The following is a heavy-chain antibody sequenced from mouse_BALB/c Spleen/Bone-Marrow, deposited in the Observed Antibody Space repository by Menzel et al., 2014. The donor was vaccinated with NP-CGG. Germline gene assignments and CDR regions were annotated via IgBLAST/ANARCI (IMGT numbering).Heavy chain of an antibody. Sequence: DVHLVESGGGLVKSGGSLKLSCAASGFSFSNYGMSWLRQTPEKRLGWVATISGDGRYTFYSDSVKGRFTISRDNAKNNLYLQLSSLRSEDTALYYCARHAYYDQTEVSFVCWGQGTLVTVSA. D-gene: IGHD2-4*01. CDR2: ISGDGRYT. CDR1: GFSFSNYG. J-gene: IGHJ3*01. CDR3: ARHAYYDQTEVSFVC. V-gene: IGHV5-9-2*01.